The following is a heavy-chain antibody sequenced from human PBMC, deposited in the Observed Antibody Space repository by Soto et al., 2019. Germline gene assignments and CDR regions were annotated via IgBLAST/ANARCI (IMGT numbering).Heavy chain of an antibody. CDR3: ARDQLVYSYGNVYYYYYCMGV. V-gene: IGHV3-7*01. Sequence: PGGSLRLSCAASGFTFSSYWMSWVRQAPGKGLEWVANIKQDGSEKYYVDSVKGRFTISRDNAKNSLYLQMNSLRAEDTAVYYSARDQLVYSYGNVYYYYYCMGVWGKGTTVTVSS. D-gene: IGHD5-18*01. CDR1: GFTFSSYW. CDR2: IKQDGSEK. J-gene: IGHJ6*03.